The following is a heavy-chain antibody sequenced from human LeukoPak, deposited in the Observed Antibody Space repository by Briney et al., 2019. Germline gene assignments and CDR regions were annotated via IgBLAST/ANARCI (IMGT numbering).Heavy chain of an antibody. CDR3: ARGGYFYDTNDGY. J-gene: IGHJ4*02. CDR1: GFTFSSYD. CDR2: IRSSGSTI. V-gene: IGHV3-48*03. D-gene: IGHD3-22*01. Sequence: GGSLRLFCAASGFTFSSYDMNWVRQAPGKGLEWVSYIRSSGSTIYYADSVKGRFTISRDNAKNSLFLQMNSLRAEDTAVYYCARGGYFYDTNDGYWGQGTLVTVSS.